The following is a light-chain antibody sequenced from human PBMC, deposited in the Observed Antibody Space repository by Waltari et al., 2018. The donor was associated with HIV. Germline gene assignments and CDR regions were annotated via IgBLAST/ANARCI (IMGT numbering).Light chain of an antibody. CDR1: SSDVGAYNI. J-gene: IGLJ2*01. Sequence: QSALTQPASVSGSPGQSITISCPGTSSDVGAYNIVAWYQQHAGKAPNLMIFAVTQRPSGVSVRFSGSRSGNTASLTISGLQADDEGDYYCCSYTGTGVVFGGGTKLTVL. V-gene: IGLV2-23*02. CDR2: AVT. CDR3: CSYTGTGVV.